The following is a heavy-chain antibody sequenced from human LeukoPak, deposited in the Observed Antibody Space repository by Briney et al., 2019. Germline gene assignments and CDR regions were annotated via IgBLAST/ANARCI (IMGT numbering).Heavy chain of an antibody. CDR1: GISFSTYA. D-gene: IGHD6-13*01. CDR3: ARIAAGLDY. J-gene: IGHJ4*02. CDR2: ISGTGDST. Sequence: GGSLRLSCAASGISFSTYAMSWVRQAPGKGLEWVSTISGTGDSTCYADSVKGRFTISRDNAKNSLYLQMNSLRAEDTAVYYCARIAAGLDYWGQGTLVTVSS. V-gene: IGHV3-23*01.